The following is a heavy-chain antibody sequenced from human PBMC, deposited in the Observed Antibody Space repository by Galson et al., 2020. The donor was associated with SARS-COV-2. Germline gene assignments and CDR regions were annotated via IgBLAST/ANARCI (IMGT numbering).Heavy chain of an antibody. CDR1: AFTFSIYA. D-gene: IGHD1-1*01. V-gene: IGHV3-48*02. CDR3: ARDLGTLTPTRQPARLIRAAPPRGHNSNALDI. CDR2: TSTSGSTA. J-gene: IGHJ3*02. Sequence: GRSLRLSCAASAFTFSIYAINWVRQAPGKGLEWVSYTSTSGSTAYYADSVKDRFTISRYTAKNSLSLQMNSLRDEDTAVYYCARDLGTLTPTRQPARLIRAAPPRGHNSNALDIWGQGTLVTVSS.